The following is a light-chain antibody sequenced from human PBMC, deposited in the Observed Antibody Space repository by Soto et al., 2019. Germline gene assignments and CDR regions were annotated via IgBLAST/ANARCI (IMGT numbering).Light chain of an antibody. Sequence: EIVLTQSPATLSLSPGERATLSCRASLSISNSLAWYQQTPGQAPRLLIYEASNRATGIPARFSGSGSGTDFTLPISSLEPEDFAVYYCQQRGEWPPGATFGQGTRLEIK. CDR3: QQRGEWPPGAT. J-gene: IGKJ5*01. V-gene: IGKV3-11*01. CDR1: LSISNS. CDR2: EAS.